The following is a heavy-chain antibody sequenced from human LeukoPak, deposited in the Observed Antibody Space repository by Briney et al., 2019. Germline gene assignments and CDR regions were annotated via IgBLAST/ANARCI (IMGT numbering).Heavy chain of an antibody. J-gene: IGHJ4*02. D-gene: IGHD3-10*01. CDR2: ISDNT. CDR1: GFTFSMYA. CDR3: AKGQGSEIYEYYFDY. V-gene: IGHV3-23*01. Sequence: SGGSLRLSCAASGFTFSMYAMAWVRQAPGKGLEWVSGISDNTYYADSVRGRFTISRDNSKNTLYLQMNSLRAEDTAVYYCAKGQGSEIYEYYFDYWGQGALVTVSS.